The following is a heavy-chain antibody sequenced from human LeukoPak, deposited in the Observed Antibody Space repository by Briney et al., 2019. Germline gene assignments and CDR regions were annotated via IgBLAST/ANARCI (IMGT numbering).Heavy chain of an antibody. CDR3: ARDSSHRVAGSWRYYYYSMDV. J-gene: IGHJ6*04. Sequence: PGGSLRLSCTASGFPFSKYWMSWVRQAPGKGLEWVANIKQDESEEYYVDSVKGRFTISRDNAKNSLYLQMNSLRVEDTAVYYCARDSSHRVAGSWRYYYYSMDVWGTGTTVTVSS. CDR2: IKQDESEE. V-gene: IGHV3-7*01. D-gene: IGHD6-19*01. CDR1: GFPFSKYW.